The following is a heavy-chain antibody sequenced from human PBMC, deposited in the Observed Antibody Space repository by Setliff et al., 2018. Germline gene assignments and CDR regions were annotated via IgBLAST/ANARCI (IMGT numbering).Heavy chain of an antibody. Sequence: PSETLSLTCTVSGGSISIYHWSWIRQPAGKGLEWIGHIYIGGSANYNPSLKSRVTMSIDTSKNQFSLKLNSVTAADMAVYYCAREQWLDPPGYYYMDVWAKGTTVTVSS. V-gene: IGHV4-4*07. CDR3: AREQWLDPPGYYYMDV. CDR1: GGSISIYH. D-gene: IGHD6-19*01. CDR2: IYIGGSA. J-gene: IGHJ6*03.